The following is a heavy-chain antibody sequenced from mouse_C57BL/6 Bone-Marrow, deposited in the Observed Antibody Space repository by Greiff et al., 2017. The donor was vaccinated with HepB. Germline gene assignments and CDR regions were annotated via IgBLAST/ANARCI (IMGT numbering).Heavy chain of an antibody. V-gene: IGHV7-1*01. CDR2: SRNKANDYTT. Sequence: EVMLVESGGGLVQSGRSLRLSCATSGFTFSDFYMEWVRQAPGKGLEWIAASRNKANDYTTEYSSSVKGRFIVSRDTSQSILYLQMNALRAEDTTIYYCAIVKTGTGYFDYWGQGTTLTVSS. D-gene: IGHD4-1*01. CDR3: AIVKTGTGYFDY. J-gene: IGHJ2*01. CDR1: GFTFSDFY.